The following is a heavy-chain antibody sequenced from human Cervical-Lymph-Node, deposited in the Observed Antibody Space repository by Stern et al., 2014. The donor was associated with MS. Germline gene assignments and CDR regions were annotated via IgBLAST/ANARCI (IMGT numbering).Heavy chain of an antibody. CDR2: VYSSGST. D-gene: IGHD6-19*01. CDR3: ARGKFFSGWLFDY. J-gene: IGHJ4*02. Sequence: QLQLQESGPGLVKPSETLSLICTVSGGSLSGSSDYWTWIRQTAGKGLEWIGRVYSSGSTHYKPSLQGRVSLSIDTSKNVFSLKVTSVTAADTAVYFCARGKFFSGWLFDYWGQGILVTVSS. V-gene: IGHV4-61*02. CDR1: GGSLSGSSDY.